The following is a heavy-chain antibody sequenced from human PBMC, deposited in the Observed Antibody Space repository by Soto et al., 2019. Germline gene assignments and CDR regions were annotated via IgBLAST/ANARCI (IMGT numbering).Heavy chain of an antibody. Sequence: SETLSLTCTVSGGSISTYYWSWIRQPAGKGLEWIGRIYANGNTDYNPPLKSRVTVSIDTSKNQFSLKLSSVTAADTAVYYCARGAGPPWFDPWGQGTLVTVSS. CDR1: GGSISTYY. CDR3: ARGAGPPWFDP. J-gene: IGHJ5*02. CDR2: IYANGNT. V-gene: IGHV4-4*07.